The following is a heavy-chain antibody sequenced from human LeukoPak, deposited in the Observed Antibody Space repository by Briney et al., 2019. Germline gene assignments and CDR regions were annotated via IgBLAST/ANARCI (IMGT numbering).Heavy chain of an antibody. D-gene: IGHD6-13*01. CDR2: ISGSGGST. CDR3: AKDHSVAAAGTGKRDYFDY. Sequence: HPGGSLRLSCAASGFTFSSYAMSWVRQAPGKGLEWVSAISGSGGSTYYADSVKGRFTISRDNSKNTLYLQMNSLRAEDTAVYYCAKDHSVAAAGTGKRDYFDYWGQGTLVTVSS. CDR1: GFTFSSYA. J-gene: IGHJ4*02. V-gene: IGHV3-23*01.